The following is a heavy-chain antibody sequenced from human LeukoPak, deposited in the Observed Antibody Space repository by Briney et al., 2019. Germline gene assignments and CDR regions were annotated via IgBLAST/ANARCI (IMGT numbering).Heavy chain of an antibody. D-gene: IGHD3-9*01. CDR1: GVSINDYY. CDR3: ARIRCGHSGSVCYNH. Sequence: PSETLSLTCGVFGVSINDYYWSWIRQSPGKGLEWIGEISHTEGTRYNPSLESRVTMSVGTSENQLSLKLIFVTAADTAVYYCARIRCGHSGSVCYNHWGLGTLVTASS. J-gene: IGHJ1*01. CDR2: ISHTEGT. V-gene: IGHV4-34*01.